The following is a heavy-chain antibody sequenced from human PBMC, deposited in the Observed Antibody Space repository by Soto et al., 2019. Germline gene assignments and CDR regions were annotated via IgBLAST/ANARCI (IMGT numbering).Heavy chain of an antibody. V-gene: IGHV3-23*01. CDR2: ISSSGVNT. Sequence: GGSLRLSCVASGFTFSSYAMSWVRQAPGKGLEWVSAISSSGVNTYNADSVKGRFTISRDNSKKMLYLQMNSLRAEDTAVYYCAKGGYYFDSSGYFDYWGRGTLVTAPQ. CDR3: AKGGYYFDSSGYFDY. D-gene: IGHD3-22*01. CDR1: GFTFSSYA. J-gene: IGHJ4*02.